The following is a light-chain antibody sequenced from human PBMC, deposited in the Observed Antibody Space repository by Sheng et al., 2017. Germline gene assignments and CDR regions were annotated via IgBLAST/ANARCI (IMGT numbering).Light chain of an antibody. Sequence: EIVLTQSPGTLSLSPGERATLSCRASQSVNSSFLAWYQQKPGQAPRLLIYGASSRATGIPDRFSGSGSGTDFSLTISRLEPEDFAMYFCQQFDTSFTFGPGTKVDIK. V-gene: IGKV3-20*01. CDR3: QQFDTSFT. J-gene: IGKJ3*01. CDR1: QSVNSSF. CDR2: GAS.